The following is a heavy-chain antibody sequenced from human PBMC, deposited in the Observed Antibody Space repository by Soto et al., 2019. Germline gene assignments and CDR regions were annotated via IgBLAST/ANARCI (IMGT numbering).Heavy chain of an antibody. J-gene: IGHJ5*02. D-gene: IGHD2-21*02. CDR2: ISYDGTIK. V-gene: IGHV3-30-3*01. CDR1: GFTFSSYA. CDR3: ARDRTDNGFDP. Sequence: QVQLVESGGGVVQPGRSLRLSCAASGFTFSSYAIHWVRQAPGKGLEWVAVISYDGTIKYYANSVKGRFTISRDNSKNTLYLQMNSLTAEDTAVYYCARDRTDNGFDPWGQGTLVTVSS.